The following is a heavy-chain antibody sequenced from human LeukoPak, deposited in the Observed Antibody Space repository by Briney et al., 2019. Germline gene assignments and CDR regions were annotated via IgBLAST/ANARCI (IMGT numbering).Heavy chain of an antibody. CDR1: GGSISSYY. CDR3: ARGDIVATAFDI. CDR2: IYYSGST. J-gene: IGHJ3*02. Sequence: SETLSLTCTVSGGSISSYYWSWIRQPPGKGLEWLGYIYYSGSTNYNPSLKSRVTISVDTSKNQFSLKLSSVTAADTAVYYCARGDIVATAFDIWGQGTMVTVSS. D-gene: IGHD5-12*01. V-gene: IGHV4-59*01.